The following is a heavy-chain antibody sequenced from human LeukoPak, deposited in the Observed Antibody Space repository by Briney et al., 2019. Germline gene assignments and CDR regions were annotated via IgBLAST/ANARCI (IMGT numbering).Heavy chain of an antibody. CDR1: GFTFSSYA. D-gene: IGHD6-13*01. J-gene: IGHJ4*02. CDR3: AKDREGGSSSWYYFDY. V-gene: IGHV3-23*01. CDR2: ISGSGGTT. Sequence: GGSLRLSCTASGFTFSSYAMSWVRQSPGKGLEWVSGISGSGGTTYYADSVRGRFTTSRDNSKNTVYLQVNSLRAEDTAVYSCAKDREGGSSSWYYFDYWGQGNLVTVSS.